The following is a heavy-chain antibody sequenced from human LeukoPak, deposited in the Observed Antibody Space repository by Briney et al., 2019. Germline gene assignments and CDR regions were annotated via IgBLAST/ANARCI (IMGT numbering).Heavy chain of an antibody. D-gene: IGHD1-26*01. CDR2: INAGNGNT. CDR1: GYTFTSYA. CDR3: ARDYSGSYYRNTFDY. J-gene: IGHJ4*02. Sequence: ASVKVSCKASGYTFTSYAMHWVRQAPGQRLEWMGWINAGNGNTKYSQEFQGRVTITRDTSASTAYMELSSLRSEDTAVYYCARDYSGSYYRNTFDYWGQGTLVTVSS. V-gene: IGHV1-3*01.